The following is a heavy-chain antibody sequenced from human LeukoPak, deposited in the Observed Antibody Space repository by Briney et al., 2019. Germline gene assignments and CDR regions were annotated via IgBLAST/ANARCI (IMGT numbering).Heavy chain of an antibody. CDR1: GGSISSSSYY. Sequence: PSETLSLTCTVSGGSISSSSYYWGWIRQPPGEGLEWIGSIYYSGSTYYNPSLKSRVTISVDTSKNQFSLKLSSVTAADTAVYYCARIYCTNGVCSDYWGQGTLVTVSS. CDR2: IYYSGST. CDR3: ARIYCTNGVCSDY. D-gene: IGHD2-8*01. V-gene: IGHV4-39*01. J-gene: IGHJ4*02.